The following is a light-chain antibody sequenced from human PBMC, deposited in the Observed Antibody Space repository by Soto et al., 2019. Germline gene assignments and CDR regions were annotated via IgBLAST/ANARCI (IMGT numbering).Light chain of an antibody. CDR2: DIN. CDR3: HSFESRLSGPVV. Sequence: QSVLTQPPSVSGAPGQTVTISCTGTNSNLGAGYDVYWYQQHPGRPPQLLIYDINNRHSGVPDRFSGSRSGASASLAIAGLQAEDEADYYCHSFESRLSGPVVFGGGTQLTVL. J-gene: IGLJ2*01. V-gene: IGLV1-40*03. CDR1: NSNLGAGYD.